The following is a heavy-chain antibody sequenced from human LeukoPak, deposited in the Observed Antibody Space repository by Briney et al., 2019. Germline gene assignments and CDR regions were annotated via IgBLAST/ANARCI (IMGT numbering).Heavy chain of an antibody. CDR1: GFTFSSYS. V-gene: IGHV3-21*01. D-gene: IGHD3-10*01. CDR3: ARDFWSYYGSGSQY. Sequence: GGSLRLSCAASGFTFSSYSMNWVRQAPGKGLEWVSSISSSSSYIYYADSVKGRFTISRDNAKNSLYLQMNSLRAEDTAVYYCARDFWSYYGSGSQYWGQGTLVTVSS. CDR2: ISSSSSYI. J-gene: IGHJ4*02.